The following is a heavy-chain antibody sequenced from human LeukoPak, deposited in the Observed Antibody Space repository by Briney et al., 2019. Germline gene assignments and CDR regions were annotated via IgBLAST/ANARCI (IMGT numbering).Heavy chain of an antibody. J-gene: IGHJ4*02. D-gene: IGHD6-19*01. Sequence: GESLKISCKGSAFSFSTYWIGWVREMGGKGLEWMRIIYPGDSDTTYSPSFQGQVTISADKSISTAYLQWSSLKASDTGMYYCARPYGAYSSGWVDYWGQGTLVTVSS. CDR2: IYPGDSDT. V-gene: IGHV5-51*01. CDR3: ARPYGAYSSGWVDY. CDR1: AFSFSTYW.